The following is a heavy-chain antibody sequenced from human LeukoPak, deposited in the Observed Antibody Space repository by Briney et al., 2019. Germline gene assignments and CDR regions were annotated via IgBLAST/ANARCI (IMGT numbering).Heavy chain of an antibody. V-gene: IGHV4-30-4*01. CDR1: GGSISSGDYY. Sequence: SQTLSLTCTVSGGSISSGDYYWSWIRQPPGKGLEWIGYIYYSGSTYYNPSLKSRVTISVDTSKNQFSLKLSSVTAADTAVYYCARDADYGDYVVRFDIWGQGTMVTVSS. J-gene: IGHJ3*02. CDR2: IYYSGST. CDR3: ARDADYGDYVVRFDI. D-gene: IGHD4-17*01.